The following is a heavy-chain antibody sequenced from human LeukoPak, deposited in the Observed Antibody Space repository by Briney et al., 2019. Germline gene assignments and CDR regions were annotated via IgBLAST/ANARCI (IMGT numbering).Heavy chain of an antibody. D-gene: IGHD1-1*01. V-gene: IGHV3-21*01. Sequence: GGSLRLSCAASGFTVSSNYMSWVRQAPGKGLEWVSSISSSSSYIYYADSVKGRFTISRDNAKNSLYLQMNSLRAEDTAVYYCARKRSGYASFDYWGQGTLVTVSS. CDR2: ISSSSSYI. CDR1: GFTVSSNY. CDR3: ARKRSGYASFDY. J-gene: IGHJ4*02.